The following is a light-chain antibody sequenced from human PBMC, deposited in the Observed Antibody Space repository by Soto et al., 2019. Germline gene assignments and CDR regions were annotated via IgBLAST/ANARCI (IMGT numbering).Light chain of an antibody. Sequence: EIVLTQSPGTLSLSPGERATLSCRAIQSVSSSYLAWSQQKPGQAPRLLIYDATNRATGIPARFSGSGSETDFTLTISSLEPEDFAVYYCQQRSNWPLITFGQGTRLEIK. CDR1: QSVSSSY. V-gene: IGKV3D-20*02. CDR3: QQRSNWPLIT. J-gene: IGKJ5*01. CDR2: DAT.